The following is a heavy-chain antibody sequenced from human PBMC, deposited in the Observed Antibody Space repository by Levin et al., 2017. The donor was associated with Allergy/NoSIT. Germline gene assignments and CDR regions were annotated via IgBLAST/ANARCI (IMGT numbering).Heavy chain of an antibody. V-gene: IGHV1-18*01. CDR3: ARGGVSSSRGLDV. Sequence: GASVKVSCKSSGYTFTTSEISWVRQAPGQGLEWMGWIYNYDGDTNYAQKFQGRVSMTTDTSTSTAYMELRSLRSDDTAVYYCARGGVSSSRGLDVWGQGTMVTVSS. CDR1: GYTFTTSE. J-gene: IGHJ6*02. CDR2: IYNYDGDT. D-gene: IGHD3-16*01.